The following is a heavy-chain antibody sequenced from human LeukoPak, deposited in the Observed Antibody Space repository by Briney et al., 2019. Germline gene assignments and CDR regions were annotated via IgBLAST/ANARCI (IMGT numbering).Heavy chain of an antibody. V-gene: IGHV1-69*05. D-gene: IGHD3-3*01. J-gene: IGHJ3*02. Sequence: ASVKVSCKASGGTFSSYAISWVRQAPGQGLEWMGGIIPIFGTANYAQKFQGRVTITTDESTSTAYMELSSLRSEDTAVYYCAGSTREITIFDAFDIWGQGTMVTVSS. CDR3: AGSTREITIFDAFDI. CDR2: IIPIFGTA. CDR1: GGTFSSYA.